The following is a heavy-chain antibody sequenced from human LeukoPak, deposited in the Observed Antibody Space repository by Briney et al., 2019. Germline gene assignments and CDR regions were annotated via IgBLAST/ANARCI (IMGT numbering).Heavy chain of an antibody. CDR2: INPSGGST. Sequence: ASVKVSCMASGYTFTSYYMHWVRQAPGQGLEWMGIINPSGGSTSYAQKFQGRVTMTRDTSTSTVYMELSSLRSEDTAVYYCARGSPLRYFDWLVPSKPFDYWGQGTLVTVSS. CDR3: ARGSPLRYFDWLVPSKPFDY. D-gene: IGHD3-9*01. J-gene: IGHJ4*02. V-gene: IGHV1-46*01. CDR1: GYTFTSYY.